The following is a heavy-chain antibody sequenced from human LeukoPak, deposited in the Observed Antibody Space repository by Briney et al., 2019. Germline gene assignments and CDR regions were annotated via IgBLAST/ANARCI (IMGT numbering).Heavy chain of an antibody. CDR2: ISGSGSST. D-gene: IGHD3-22*01. Sequence: GGSLRLSCAASGFTFSSYAMSWVRQAPGKGLEWVSGISGSGSSTYYADSVKGRFTISRDNAKNSLYLQMNSLRAEDTAVYYCASGGYYYYDSSGYYGDAFDIWGQGTMVTVSS. V-gene: IGHV3-23*01. CDR1: GFTFSSYA. J-gene: IGHJ3*02. CDR3: ASGGYYYYDSSGYYGDAFDI.